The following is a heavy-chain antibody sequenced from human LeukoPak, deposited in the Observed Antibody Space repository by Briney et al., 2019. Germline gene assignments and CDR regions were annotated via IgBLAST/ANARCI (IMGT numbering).Heavy chain of an antibody. CDR2: IYPGDSDT. CDR1: GYSFSTYW. CDR3: ARIMSGYSSGWYGDY. V-gene: IGHV5-51*01. J-gene: IGHJ4*02. D-gene: IGHD6-19*01. Sequence: GESLKISCQGSGYSFSTYWIGWVRQMPGKGLEWMGIIYPGDSDTRYSPSFQGQVTISADKSISTAYLQWSSLKASDTAMYYCARIMSGYSSGWYGDYWGQGTLVTVSS.